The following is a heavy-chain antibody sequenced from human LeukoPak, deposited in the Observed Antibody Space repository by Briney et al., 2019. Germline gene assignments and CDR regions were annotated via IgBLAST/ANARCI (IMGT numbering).Heavy chain of an antibody. CDR1: GGTFSSYA. J-gene: IGHJ4*02. Sequence: ASVKVSCKASGGTFSSYAISWVRQAPGQGLEWMGRIIPILGIANYAQKFQGRVTITADKSTSTAYMELSSLRSEDTAVYYCAMRSYYYDSSGYLVDYWGQGTLVTVSS. CDR2: IIPILGIA. CDR3: AMRSYYYDSSGYLVDY. D-gene: IGHD3-22*01. V-gene: IGHV1-69*04.